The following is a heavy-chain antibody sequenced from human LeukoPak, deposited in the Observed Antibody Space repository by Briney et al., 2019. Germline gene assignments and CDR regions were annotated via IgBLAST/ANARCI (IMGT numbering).Heavy chain of an antibody. Sequence: PSETLSLTCTVSGGSISSSSYYWGWIRQPPGKGLEWIGSIYYSGSTYYNPSLKSRVTISVDTSKNQFSLKLSSVTAADTAVYYCARASKRKGYYYDSSGFRFDPWGQGTLVTVSS. V-gene: IGHV4-39*07. CDR3: ARASKRKGYYYDSSGFRFDP. CDR2: IYYSGST. D-gene: IGHD3-22*01. CDR1: GGSISSSSYY. J-gene: IGHJ5*02.